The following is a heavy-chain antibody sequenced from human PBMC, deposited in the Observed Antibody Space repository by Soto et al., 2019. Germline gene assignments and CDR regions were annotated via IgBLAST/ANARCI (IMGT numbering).Heavy chain of an antibody. D-gene: IGHD3-22*01. CDR1: GGSISSYY. V-gene: IGHV4-59*12. CDR2: IYHSGST. J-gene: IGHJ6*02. CDR3: ARAPYYYDSSGYYSPYYGMDV. Sequence: SETLSLTCTVSGGSISSYYWSWIRQPPGKGLEWIGYIYHSGSTYYNPSLKSRVTISVDRSKNQFSLKLSSVTAADTAVYYCARAPYYYDSSGYYSPYYGMDVWGQGTTVTVSS.